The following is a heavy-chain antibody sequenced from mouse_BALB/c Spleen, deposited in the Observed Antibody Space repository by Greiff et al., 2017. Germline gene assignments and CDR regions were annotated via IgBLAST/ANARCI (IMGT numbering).Heavy chain of an antibody. V-gene: IGHV2-2*02. CDR2: IWSGGST. CDR1: GFSLTSYG. Sequence: VHLVESGPGLVQPSQSLSITCTVSGFSLTSYGVHWVRQSPGKGLEWLGVIWSGGSTDYNAAFISRLSISKDNSKSQVFFKMNSLQANDTAIYYCARERAPSYYFDYWGQGTTLTVSS. CDR3: ARERAPSYYFDY. J-gene: IGHJ2*01.